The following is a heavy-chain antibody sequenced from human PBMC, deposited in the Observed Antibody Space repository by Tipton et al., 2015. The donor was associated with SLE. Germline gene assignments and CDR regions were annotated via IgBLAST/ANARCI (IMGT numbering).Heavy chain of an antibody. J-gene: IGHJ3*02. Sequence: SLRLSCTASGFTFGDYGMSWFRQAPGKGLEWVGFIRSKAYGGTTEYAASVKGRFTISRDDSKSIAYLQMNSLKTEDTAVYYCTRGLVAADRNDAFDIWGQGTMVTVSS. V-gene: IGHV3-49*03. CDR3: TRGLVAADRNDAFDI. D-gene: IGHD2-15*01. CDR2: IRSKAYGGTT. CDR1: GFTFGDYG.